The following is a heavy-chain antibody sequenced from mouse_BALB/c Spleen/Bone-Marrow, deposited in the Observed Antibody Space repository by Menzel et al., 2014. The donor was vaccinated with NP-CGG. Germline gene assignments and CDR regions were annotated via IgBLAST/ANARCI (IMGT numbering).Heavy chain of an antibody. V-gene: IGHV2-3*01. D-gene: IGHD2-1*01. J-gene: IGHJ3*01. CDR3: AKPTGNYLFPY. CDR2: IWGDGST. Sequence: VKLVESGPGLVAPSQSLSITCTVPGFSLXSYGVSWVRQPPGKGLEWLGIIWGDGSTNYHSALISRLSISKDNSKSQVFLKLNSLQTDDTATYYCAKPTGNYLFPYWGQGTLVTVSA. CDR1: GFSLXSYG.